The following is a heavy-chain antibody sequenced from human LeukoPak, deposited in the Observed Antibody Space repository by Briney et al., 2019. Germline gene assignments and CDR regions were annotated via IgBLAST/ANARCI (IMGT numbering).Heavy chain of an antibody. CDR1: GYTFTGYY. CDR3: ARGGVYYDILTGYPNYYYYGMDV. V-gene: IGHV1-2*02. D-gene: IGHD3-9*01. CDR2: INPNSGGT. J-gene: IGHJ6*02. Sequence: ASVKVSCKASGYTFTGYYMHWVRQAPGQGLEWMGWINPNSGGTNYARKFQGRVTMTRDTSISTAYMELSRLRSDDTAVYYCARGGVYYDILTGYPNYYYYGMDVWGQGTTVTVSS.